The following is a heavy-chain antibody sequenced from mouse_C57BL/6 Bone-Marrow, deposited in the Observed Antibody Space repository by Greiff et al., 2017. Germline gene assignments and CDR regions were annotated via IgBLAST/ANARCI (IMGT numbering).Heavy chain of an antibody. J-gene: IGHJ2*01. CDR2: IDPYDSYT. V-gene: IGHV1-69*01. Sequence: VQLQQPGAELVMPGASVKLSCKASGYTFTSYWMHWVKQRPGQGLEWIGEIDPYDSYTNYKQKFKGKSTLTVDKSSSTASMQLSSLTSEDSAVYYCAREGILRSFDYWGQGTTLTVSS. CDR1: GYTFTSYW. D-gene: IGHD1-1*01. CDR3: AREGILRSFDY.